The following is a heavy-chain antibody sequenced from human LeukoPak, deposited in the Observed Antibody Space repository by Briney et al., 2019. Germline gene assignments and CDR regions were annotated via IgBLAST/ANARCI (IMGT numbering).Heavy chain of an antibody. V-gene: IGHV1-18*01. CDR2: ISAYNGNT. CDR3: ARGRHYYGSGLWGY. CDR1: GYTFTSYG. Sequence: ASVKVSCKASGYTFTSYGISWVRQAPGQGLEWMGWISAYNGNTNYAQKLQGRVTMTTDTSTSTAYMELRSLRSDDTAVYYCARGRHYYGSGLWGYWGQGTLVTVSS. J-gene: IGHJ4*02. D-gene: IGHD3-10*01.